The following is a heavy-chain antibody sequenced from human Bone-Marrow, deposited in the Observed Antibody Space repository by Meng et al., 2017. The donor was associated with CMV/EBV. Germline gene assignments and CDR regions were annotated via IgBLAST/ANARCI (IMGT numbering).Heavy chain of an antibody. V-gene: IGHV1-18*01. CDR1: GDTFTSYG. D-gene: IGHD3-22*01. J-gene: IGHJ3*02. Sequence: ASVKVSCKASGDTFTSYGISWVRQAPGQGLEWMGGISAYNGNTNYAQKLQGRVTMTTDTSTSKAYMELRSLRYDDTAVYYCAGVRARITMIVVVIYDAFDIWGQGTMVTVSS. CDR2: ISAYNGNT. CDR3: AGVRARITMIVVVIYDAFDI.